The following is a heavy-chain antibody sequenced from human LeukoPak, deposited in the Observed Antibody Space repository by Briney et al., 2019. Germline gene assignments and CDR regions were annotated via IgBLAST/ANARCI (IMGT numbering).Heavy chain of an antibody. Sequence: KSSETLSLTCAVYGGSFSGYYWSWIRQPPGKGLEWIGEINHSGSTNYNPSLKSRVTISVDTSKNQFSLKLSSVTAADTAVYYCSTSQQLVSENWFDPWGQGTLVTVSS. J-gene: IGHJ5*02. CDR1: GGSFSGYY. D-gene: IGHD6-13*01. CDR3: STSQQLVSENWFDP. CDR2: INHSGST. V-gene: IGHV4-34*01.